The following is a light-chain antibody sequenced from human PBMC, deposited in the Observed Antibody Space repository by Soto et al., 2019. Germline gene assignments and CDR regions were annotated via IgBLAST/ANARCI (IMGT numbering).Light chain of an antibody. Sequence: QSVLTQPPSVSGAPGQRVTISYTGSSSNIGAGYDVHWYQHLPGTAPKLLIYGNSNRPSGVPDRFSGSKSGTSASLAITGLQAEDEADYYCQSYDSSLSGSDVFGTGTKLTVL. J-gene: IGLJ1*01. CDR3: QSYDSSLSGSDV. CDR2: GNS. CDR1: SSNIGAGYD. V-gene: IGLV1-40*01.